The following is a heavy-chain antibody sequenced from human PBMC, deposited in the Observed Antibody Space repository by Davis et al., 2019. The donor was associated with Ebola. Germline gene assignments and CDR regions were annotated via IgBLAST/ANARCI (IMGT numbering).Heavy chain of an antibody. CDR1: GDSISRYY. Sequence: SETLSLTCSVSGDSISRYYWSWIRQPPGKGLEWIGYIYSGKSTNYSPSLKSRVTISTDTSKNQFSLKLTSVTAADTAVYYCARGLMVRGVILYYGLDVWGQGTTVAVSS. J-gene: IGHJ6*02. D-gene: IGHD3-10*01. CDR3: ARGLMVRGVILYYGLDV. CDR2: IYSGKST. V-gene: IGHV4-59*01.